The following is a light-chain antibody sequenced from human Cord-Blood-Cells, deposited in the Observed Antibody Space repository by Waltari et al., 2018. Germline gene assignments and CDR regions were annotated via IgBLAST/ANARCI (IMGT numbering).Light chain of an antibody. CDR3: QQYDNLPLT. CDR1: QDIIKY. J-gene: IGKJ4*01. Sequence: IQMTQSPSSLSAAVGFGVRHTCQALQDIIKYLNWYQQKPGRAPKLLVYDASKLETGVPSRFSGSGSGKDFTFTISSLQPEGIATYYCQQYDNLPLTFGGGTKVEIK. CDR2: DAS. V-gene: IGKV1-33*01.